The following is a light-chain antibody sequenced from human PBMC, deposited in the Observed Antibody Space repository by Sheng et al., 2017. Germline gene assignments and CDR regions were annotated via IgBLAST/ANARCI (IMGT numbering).Light chain of an antibody. CDR2: EAS. CDR1: QSISSW. CDR3: QQYSTYPWT. V-gene: IGKV1-5*03. J-gene: IGKJ1*01. Sequence: DIQMTQSPSTLSASVGDRVTITCRASQSISSWLAWYQQKPGKAPNLLIYEASSSQSGVPSRFSGSASGTEFTLTISSLQPDDVATYYCQQYSTYPWTFGQGTKVEIK.